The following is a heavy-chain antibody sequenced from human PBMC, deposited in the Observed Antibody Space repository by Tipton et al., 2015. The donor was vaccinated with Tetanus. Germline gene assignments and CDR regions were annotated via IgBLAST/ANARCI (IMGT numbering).Heavy chain of an antibody. V-gene: IGHV4-31*03. CDR1: GGSISSDGAY. Sequence: TLSLTCTVSGGSISSDGAYWSWIRQHPGEGLEWIGYISNTGSTYYNPSLKSRVTISVDTTQKQISLKVNSVTAADTAVYYCARVRWVRGGCYYYHGMYGRGQGTTVTGS. J-gene: IGHJ6*02. CDR3: ARVRWVRGGCYYYHGMYG. D-gene: IGHD3-10*01. CDR2: ISNTGST.